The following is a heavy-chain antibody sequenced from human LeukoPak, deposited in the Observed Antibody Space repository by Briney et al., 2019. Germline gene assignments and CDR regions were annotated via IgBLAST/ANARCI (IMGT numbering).Heavy chain of an antibody. CDR1: GGSISSYY. D-gene: IGHD3-16*01. Sequence: SETLSLTCTVSGGSISSYYRSWIRQPPGKGLEWIGYIYYSGSTNYNPSLKSRVTISVETSKNQFSLKLSSVTAADTAVYYCARDGGWGSAPGGYWGQGTLVTVSS. V-gene: IGHV4-59*01. CDR3: ARDGGWGSAPGGY. CDR2: IYYSGST. J-gene: IGHJ4*02.